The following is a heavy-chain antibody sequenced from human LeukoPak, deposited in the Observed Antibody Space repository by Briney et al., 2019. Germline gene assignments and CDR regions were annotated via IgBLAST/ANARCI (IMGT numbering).Heavy chain of an antibody. J-gene: IGHJ4*02. CDR1: GFTFSSHW. CDR2: IKQDGSDK. D-gene: IGHD3-16*01. V-gene: IGHV3-7*04. Sequence: GGSLRLSCAASGFTFSSHWMSWVRQDPGKGLEWVANIKQDGSDKYYVDSVKGRFTISRDNAKNSLYLQMNSLRAEDTAVYYCARDYDWGQGTLVTVSS. CDR3: ARDYD.